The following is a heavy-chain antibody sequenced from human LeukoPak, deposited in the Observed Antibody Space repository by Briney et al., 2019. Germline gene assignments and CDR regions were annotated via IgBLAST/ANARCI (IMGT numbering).Heavy chain of an antibody. V-gene: IGHV1-46*01. D-gene: IGHD6-25*01. CDR3: GLSGNYYYYYMDV. Sequence: ASVTVSCKASGYTFTSYYMHWVRQAPGQGLEWMGIINPSGGSTSYAQKFQGRLTITADESTTTAYMELSSLRSDDTAIYYCGLSGNYYYYYMDVWGKGTTVTISS. CDR2: INPSGGST. J-gene: IGHJ6*03. CDR1: GYTFTSYY.